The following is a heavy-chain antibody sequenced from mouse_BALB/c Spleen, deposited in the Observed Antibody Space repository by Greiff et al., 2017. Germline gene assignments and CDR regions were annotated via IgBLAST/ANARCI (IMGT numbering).Heavy chain of an antibody. CDR2: IDPYDSET. J-gene: IGHJ3*01. CDR3: ARAYDGYAWFAY. Sequence: QVQLKQSGAELMKPGASVKISCKATGYTFTSYWMNWVKQRPEQGLEWIGRIDPYDSETHYNQKFKDKAILTVDKSSSTAYMQLSSLTSEDSAVYYCARAYDGYAWFAYWGQGTLVTVSA. CDR1: GYTFTSYW. V-gene: IGHV1S126*01. D-gene: IGHD2-3*01.